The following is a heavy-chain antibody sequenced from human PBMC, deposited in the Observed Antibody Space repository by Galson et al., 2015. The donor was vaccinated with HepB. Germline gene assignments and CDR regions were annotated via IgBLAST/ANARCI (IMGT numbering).Heavy chain of an antibody. CDR2: ISSSGSTI. V-gene: IGHV3-48*03. D-gene: IGHD3-10*01. Sequence: SLRLSCAASGFTFSSYEMNWVRQAPGKGLEWVSYISSSGSTIYYADSVKGRFTISRDNAKNSLYLQMNSLRAEDTAVYYCAREGYYGSGSYYMANWFDPWGQGTLVTVSS. CDR3: AREGYYGSGSYYMANWFDP. CDR1: GFTFSSYE. J-gene: IGHJ5*02.